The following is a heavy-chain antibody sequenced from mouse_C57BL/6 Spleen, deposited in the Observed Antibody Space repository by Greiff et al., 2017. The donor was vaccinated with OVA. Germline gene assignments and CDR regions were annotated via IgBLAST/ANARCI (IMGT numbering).Heavy chain of an antibody. D-gene: IGHD1-1*01. V-gene: IGHV5-4*01. CDR1: GFTFSSYA. J-gene: IGHJ3*01. CDR3: AREGPLYGSSYPLAY. Sequence: DVKLVESGGGLVKPGGSLKLSCAASGFTFSSYAMSWVRQTPEKRLEWVATISDGGSYTYYPDNVKGRFTISRDTAKNNLYLQMSHLKSEDTAMYYCAREGPLYGSSYPLAYWGQGTLVTVSA. CDR2: ISDGGSYT.